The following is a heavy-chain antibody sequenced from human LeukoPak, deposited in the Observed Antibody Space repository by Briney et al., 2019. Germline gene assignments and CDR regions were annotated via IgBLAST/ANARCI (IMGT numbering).Heavy chain of an antibody. CDR2: INSDGSST. D-gene: IGHD6-13*01. CDR1: GFTFSSYW. CDR3: ARDRALGIAAGTPRYGMDV. Sequence: GGSLRLSCAASGFTFSSYWMHRVRQAPGKGLVWVSRINSDGSSTSYADSVKGRFTISRDNAKNTLYLQMNSLRAEDTAVYYCARDRALGIAAGTPRYGMDVWGQGTTVTVSS. V-gene: IGHV3-74*01. J-gene: IGHJ6*02.